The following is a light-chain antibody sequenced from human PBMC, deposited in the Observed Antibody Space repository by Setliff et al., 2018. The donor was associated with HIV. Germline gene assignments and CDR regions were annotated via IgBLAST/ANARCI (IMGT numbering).Light chain of an antibody. CDR2: EVG. J-gene: IGLJ1*01. Sequence: QSALTQPASVSGSPGQSITISCTGTSSDVDGYDYVSWYQQHPGKVPKLMLYEVGNRPSGVSNRFSGSKSGNTASLTISGLQAEDEADYYCCSYTSSTTLVFGTGTKVTVL. CDR3: CSYTSSTTLV. CDR1: SSDVDGYDY. V-gene: IGLV2-14*01.